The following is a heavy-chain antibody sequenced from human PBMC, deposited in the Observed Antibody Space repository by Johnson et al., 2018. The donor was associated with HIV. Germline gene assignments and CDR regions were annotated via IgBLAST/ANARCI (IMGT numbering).Heavy chain of an antibody. Sequence: EQLVESGGGLVQPGGSLRLSCGASGFSFNNYWMSWVRQAPGKGLEWVANINEDGREKHYVDSVRGRFTISRENGKNSLSLQMNTLRADDTGVYFCARCLEDAWGQGTMVTVSS. J-gene: IGHJ3*01. CDR3: ARCLEDA. V-gene: IGHV3-7*01. CDR1: GFSFNNYW. CDR2: INEDGREK. D-gene: IGHD1-1*01.